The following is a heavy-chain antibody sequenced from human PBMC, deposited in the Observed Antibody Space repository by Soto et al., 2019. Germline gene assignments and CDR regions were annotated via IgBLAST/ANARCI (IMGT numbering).Heavy chain of an antibody. CDR3: ARGREEAGGPFDY. D-gene: IGHD3-10*01. Sequence: QVQLQESGPGLVKPSQTLSLTCSVSGASISSGNYYWSWIRQHPGKGLEWIGYIYYTGSTYYNTSLRSRITISEDMSKDHFSLRLSSVPAADTAVYYCARGREEAGGPFDYWGQGTLVTVSS. V-gene: IGHV4-31*03. J-gene: IGHJ4*02. CDR2: IYYTGST. CDR1: GASISSGNYY.